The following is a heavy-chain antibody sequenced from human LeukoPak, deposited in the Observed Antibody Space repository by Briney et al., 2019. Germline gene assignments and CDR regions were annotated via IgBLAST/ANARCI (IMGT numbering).Heavy chain of an antibody. Sequence: SETLSLTCTVSGGSVGSGSYYWSWIRQPPGKGLDWIGEINHSGSTNYNPSLKSRVTISVDTSKNQFSLKLSSVTAADTAVYYCARGGRFLEERWFDPWGQGTLVTVSS. V-gene: IGHV4-39*01. CDR2: INHSGST. CDR1: GGSVGSGSYY. D-gene: IGHD3-3*01. CDR3: ARGGRFLEERWFDP. J-gene: IGHJ5*02.